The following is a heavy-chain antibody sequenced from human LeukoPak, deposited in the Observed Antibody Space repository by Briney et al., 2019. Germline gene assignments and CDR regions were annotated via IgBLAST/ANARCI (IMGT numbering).Heavy chain of an antibody. CDR2: IGGSGGYT. Sequence: GGSLRLSCAASGFTISSYAMSWVRQAPGKGLEWVSAIGGSGGYTDYADSVKGRFTISRDNSKNTLYLQMNSLRAEDTAVYYCAKGQTVTNFDYWGQGTLVTVSS. J-gene: IGHJ4*02. CDR3: AKGQTVTNFDY. V-gene: IGHV3-23*01. D-gene: IGHD4-17*01. CDR1: GFTISSYA.